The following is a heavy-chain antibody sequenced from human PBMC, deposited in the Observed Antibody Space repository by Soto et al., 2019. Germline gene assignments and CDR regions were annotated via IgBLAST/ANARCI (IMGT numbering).Heavy chain of an antibody. CDR3: ARIIHDYANYYYYGMDV. D-gene: IGHD4-17*01. CDR2: IIPIFGTA. J-gene: IGHJ6*02. V-gene: IGHV1-69*13. CDR1: GGTFSSYA. Sequence: SVKVSCKSSGGTFSSYAISWVRQAPGQGLEWMGGIIPIFGTANYAQKFQGRVTITADESTSTAYMELSSLRSEDTAVYYCARIIHDYANYYYYGMDVWGQGTTVTVSS.